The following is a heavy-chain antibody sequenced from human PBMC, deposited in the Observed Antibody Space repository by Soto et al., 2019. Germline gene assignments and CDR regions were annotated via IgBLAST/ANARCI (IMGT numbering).Heavy chain of an antibody. CDR1: GGSFSGYY. V-gene: IGHV4-34*01. J-gene: IGHJ5*02. CDR3: ARKGRLRRGYNWFDP. CDR2: INHSGST. Sequence: SETLSLTCAVYGGSFSGYYWSWIRQPPGKGLEWIGEINHSGSTNYNPSLKSRVTISVDTSKNQFSLKLSSVTAADTAVYYCARKGRLRRGYNWFDPWGQGTLVTVSS. D-gene: IGHD5-12*01.